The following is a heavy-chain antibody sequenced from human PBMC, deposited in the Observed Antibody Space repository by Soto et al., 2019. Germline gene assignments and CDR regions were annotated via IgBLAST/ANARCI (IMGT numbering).Heavy chain of an antibody. CDR2: IFWDDDE. J-gene: IGHJ4*02. D-gene: IGHD3-10*01. Sequence: QITLKESGPTLVRPTQTLTLTCTFSGFSLTTGGVFVGWIRQPPGKALEWLALIFWDDDERYTPSLRSRLTITKDTSKSQVALRRTNMDPGDTGTDFCAHMTWFGERSFDYWGQGILVTGSS. CDR3: AHMTWFGERSFDY. V-gene: IGHV2-5*02. CDR1: GFSLTTGGVF.